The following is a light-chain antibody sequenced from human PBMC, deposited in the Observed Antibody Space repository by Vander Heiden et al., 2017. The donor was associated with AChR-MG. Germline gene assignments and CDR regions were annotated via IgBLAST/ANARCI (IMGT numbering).Light chain of an antibody. J-gene: IGKJ5*01. V-gene: IGKV3-20*01. CDR2: STA. CDR1: QSVSSSY. CDR3: QQYGSSLIT. Sequence: EIVLTQSPGTLSLSPGERATLSCRASQSVSSSYLAWYQQKPGQAPRLLIYSTASRATGIPDRFSGSGSGTDFTLTISRLEPEDFAVDYCQQYGSSLITFGQGTRLEIK.